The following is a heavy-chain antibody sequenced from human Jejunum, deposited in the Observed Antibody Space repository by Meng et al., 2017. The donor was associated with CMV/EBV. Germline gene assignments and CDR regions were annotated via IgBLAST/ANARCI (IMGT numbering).Heavy chain of an antibody. V-gene: IGHV3-73*01. CDR3: TRHQTGDYRYFDL. CDR2: IRSIANNYAT. CDR1: GFTLSGSG. Sequence: AGFTLSGSGIHWVRQASGKGLEWVGRIRSIANNYATTYAASVKGRFTISRDDSENTAYLQMNSLKAEDTAVYHCTRHQTGDYRYFDLWGQGTLVTVSS. D-gene: IGHD7-27*01. J-gene: IGHJ4*02.